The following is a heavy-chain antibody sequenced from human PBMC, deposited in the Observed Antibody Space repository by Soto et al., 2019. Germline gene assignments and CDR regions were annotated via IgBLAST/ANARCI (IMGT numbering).Heavy chain of an antibody. Sequence: GGTLSLSCAASVFVFSYYCMQWFLQAPGKGLQWVALITNDGNNEYYRESVKGRFSISRGRSTNTVDLLMNSLRPEDTGVYYCAKEGPGGGRHFYYAMDVWGQGTTVTVS. CDR1: VFVFSYYC. V-gene: IGHV3-30*02. D-gene: IGHD1-26*01. CDR3: AKEGPGGGRHFYYAMDV. J-gene: IGHJ6*02. CDR2: ITNDGNNE.